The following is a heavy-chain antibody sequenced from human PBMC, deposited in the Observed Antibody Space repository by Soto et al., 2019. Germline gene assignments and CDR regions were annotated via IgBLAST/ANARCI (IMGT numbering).Heavy chain of an antibody. CDR1: GGSISSGGYS. Sequence: ASETLSLTCAVSGGSISSGGYSWSWIRQPPGKGLEWIGSIYYRGNTYYNPSLKSRVTISVDTSKNQFSLKLSSVTAADTAVYYCAREGGGYCSGGSCQVDYWGQGTLVTVSS. CDR3: AREGGGYCSGGSCQVDY. V-gene: IGHV4-30-2*03. J-gene: IGHJ4*02. CDR2: IYYRGNT. D-gene: IGHD2-15*01.